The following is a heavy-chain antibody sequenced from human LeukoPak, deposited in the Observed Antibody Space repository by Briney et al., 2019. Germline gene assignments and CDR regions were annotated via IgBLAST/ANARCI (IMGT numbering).Heavy chain of an antibody. J-gene: IGHJ4*02. V-gene: IGHV3-48*02. Sequence: GGSLRLSCAASGFTFSSYSMNWVRQAPGKGLEWGSYISTSSSTIYYADSVKGRFTISRDNAKKPLYLQMNSLRDEDTAVYYCARGVDYWGQGTLVTVSS. D-gene: IGHD1-26*01. CDR1: GFTFSSYS. CDR2: ISTSSSTI. CDR3: ARGVDY.